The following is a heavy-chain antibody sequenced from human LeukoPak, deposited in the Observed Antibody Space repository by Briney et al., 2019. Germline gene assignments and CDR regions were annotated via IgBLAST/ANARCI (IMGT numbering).Heavy chain of an antibody. CDR2: MYYRGNT. D-gene: IGHD1-7*01. V-gene: IGHV4-39*07. CDR1: GGSISTITYY. Sequence: SETPSLTCTVSGGSISTITYYWGWIRQPPGKGLEWVGHMYYRGNTFYNPSLKSRVTISVDTSKNQFSLKLRSVTAADTAVYYCARLYGNYQNYFDYWGQGTLVTVSS. CDR3: ARLYGNYQNYFDY. J-gene: IGHJ4*02.